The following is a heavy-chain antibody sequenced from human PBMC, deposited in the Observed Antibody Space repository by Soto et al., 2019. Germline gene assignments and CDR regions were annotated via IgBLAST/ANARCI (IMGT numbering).Heavy chain of an antibody. J-gene: IGHJ4*02. V-gene: IGHV3-23*01. CDR1: GFTFSSYA. CDR2: LSDSGGNR. CDR3: AKNQRLGDSSPGDY. D-gene: IGHD6-13*01. Sequence: EVQLLESGGGLVQPGGSLRLSCVASGFTFSSYAMNWVRQAPGKGLEWVSGLSDSGGNRHYADSVKGRFTISRDNSKNTLYLQMKSLRAEDTAVYYCAKNQRLGDSSPGDYWGQGTLVTVSS.